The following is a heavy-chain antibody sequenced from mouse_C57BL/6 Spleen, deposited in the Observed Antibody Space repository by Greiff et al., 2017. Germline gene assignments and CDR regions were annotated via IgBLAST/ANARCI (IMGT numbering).Heavy chain of an antibody. Sequence: QVQLKQPGAELVKPGASVKLSCKASGYTFTSYWMHWVKQRPGQGLEWIGMIHPNSGSTNYNEKFKSKATLTVDKSSSTAYMQLSSLTSEDSAVYYCLWGRSAWFAYWGQGTLVTVSA. D-gene: IGHD2-13*01. V-gene: IGHV1-64*01. CDR3: LWGRSAWFAY. CDR1: GYTFTSYW. J-gene: IGHJ3*01. CDR2: IHPNSGST.